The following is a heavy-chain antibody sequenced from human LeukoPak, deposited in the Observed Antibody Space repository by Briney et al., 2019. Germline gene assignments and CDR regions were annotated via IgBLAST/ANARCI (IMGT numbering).Heavy chain of an antibody. CDR2: ITSGSDAK. CDR3: ARVVPDHIEMATESY. Sequence: GGSLRLSCAASGFTFSTYTMNWVRQAPGKGLEWVSCITSGSDAKYYADSVKGRFTISGDNAKNSLYLQMDSLRAEDTAVYYCARVVPDHIEMATESYWGQGTLVTVSS. J-gene: IGHJ4*02. V-gene: IGHV3-48*01. D-gene: IGHD5-24*01. CDR1: GFTFSTYT.